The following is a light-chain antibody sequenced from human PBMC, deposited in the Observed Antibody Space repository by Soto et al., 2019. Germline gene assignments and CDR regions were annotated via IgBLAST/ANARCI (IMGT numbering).Light chain of an antibody. V-gene: IGKV3-15*01. Sequence: EIVMTQSPATLSVYAGERATLSCRASQSVTSNLAWYQQKSGQAPRLLIYGASTRATGIPARFSGSGSGTEFTLIISSLQPEDFAVYYCLQHNNWPFTFGPGTKVDFK. J-gene: IGKJ3*01. CDR2: GAS. CDR1: QSVTSN. CDR3: LQHNNWPFT.